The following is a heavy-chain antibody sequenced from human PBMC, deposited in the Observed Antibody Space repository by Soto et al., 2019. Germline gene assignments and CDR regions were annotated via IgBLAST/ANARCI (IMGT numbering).Heavy chain of an antibody. D-gene: IGHD5-12*01. V-gene: IGHV3-23*01. CDR3: SNLVDIVATIWPHY. Sequence: GGSLRLSCAASGFTFSSYAMSWVRQAPGKGLEWVSAISGSGGSTYYADSVKGRFTISRDNSKNTLYLQMNSLRAEDTAVYYCSNLVDIVATIWPHYWGQGTLVTVSS. CDR1: GFTFSSYA. CDR2: ISGSGGST. J-gene: IGHJ4*02.